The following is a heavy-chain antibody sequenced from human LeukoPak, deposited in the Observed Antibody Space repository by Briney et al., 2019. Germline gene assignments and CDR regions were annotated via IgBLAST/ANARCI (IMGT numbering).Heavy chain of an antibody. J-gene: IGHJ4*02. CDR1: GLTFSSYA. V-gene: IGHV3-23*01. D-gene: IGHD3-10*01. CDR3: AKEKYYYGSGSFGY. CDR2: ISGSGGST. Sequence: GGSLRLSCAASGLTFSSYAMSWVRQARAKGLEWVSAISGSGGSTYYADSVKGRFTISRDNSKNTLYLQMNSLRAEDTAVYYCAKEKYYYGSGSFGYWGQGTLVTVSS.